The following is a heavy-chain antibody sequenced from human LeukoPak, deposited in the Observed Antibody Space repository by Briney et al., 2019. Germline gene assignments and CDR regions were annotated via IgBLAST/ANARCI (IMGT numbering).Heavy chain of an antibody. D-gene: IGHD3-10*01. CDR1: GFTFDHYA. Sequence: GGSLRLSCAGSGFTFDHYAMHWVRQAPGQGLEWVSLISGGGGSTYYADSVKGRFTISRDNSKNSLYLQMNSLRIEDTALYYCAREISASGTIGNWFDPWGQGTLVTVFS. CDR2: ISGGGGST. CDR3: AREISASGTIGNWFDP. J-gene: IGHJ5*02. V-gene: IGHV3-43*02.